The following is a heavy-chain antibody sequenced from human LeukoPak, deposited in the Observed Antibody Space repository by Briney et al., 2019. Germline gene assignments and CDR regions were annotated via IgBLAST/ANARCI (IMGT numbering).Heavy chain of an antibody. V-gene: IGHV3-30*02. Sequence: GGSLRLSCAASGFTFSSYGMHWVRQAPGKGLEWVAFIRYDGSNKYYADSVKGRFTISRDNSKNTLYLQMNSLRAEDTAVYYCARGPYYDFWSGYYYYFDYWGQGTLVTVSS. CDR1: GFTFSSYG. CDR2: IRYDGSNK. CDR3: ARGPYYDFWSGYYYYFDY. D-gene: IGHD3-3*01. J-gene: IGHJ4*02.